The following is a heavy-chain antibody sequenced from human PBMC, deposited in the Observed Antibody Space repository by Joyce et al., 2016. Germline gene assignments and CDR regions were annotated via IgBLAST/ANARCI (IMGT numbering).Heavy chain of an antibody. J-gene: IGHJ4*02. Sequence: EVQLVESGGGLVKPGESLRLSCAASGFTSSNAWMNWVRQASGKGRGGVGRIKSETDGATADHAATVKGRVTISRDDSTNTLYLQMNSRKTEDTALYYCLTDTTYLDSLTGYRGAYWGQGTLVTVSS. V-gene: IGHV3-15*07. CDR2: IKSETDGATA. CDR3: LTDTTYLDSLTGYRGAY. D-gene: IGHD3-9*01. CDR1: GFTSSNAW.